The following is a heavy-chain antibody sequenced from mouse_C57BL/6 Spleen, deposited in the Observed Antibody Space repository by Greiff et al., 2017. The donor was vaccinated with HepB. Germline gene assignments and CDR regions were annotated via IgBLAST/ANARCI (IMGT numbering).Heavy chain of an antibody. CDR3: ARLYYDYDLYAMDY. CDR2: ISSGGSYT. CDR1: GFTFSSYG. V-gene: IGHV5-6*01. Sequence: EVQGVESGGDLVKPGGSLKLSCAASGFTFSSYGMSWVRQTPDKRLEWVATISSGGSYTYYPDSVKGRFTISRDNAKNTLYLQMSSLKSEDTAMYYCARLYYDYDLYAMDYWGQGTSVTVSS. D-gene: IGHD2-4*01. J-gene: IGHJ4*01.